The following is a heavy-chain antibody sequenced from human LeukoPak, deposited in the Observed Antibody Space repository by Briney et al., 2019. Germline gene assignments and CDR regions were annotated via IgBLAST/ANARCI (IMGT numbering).Heavy chain of an antibody. CDR1: GFTFSNYW. V-gene: IGHV3-23*01. CDR2: ISGSGGGT. Sequence: PGGSLRLSCAASGFTFSNYWMHWVRQAPGKGLEWVSAISGSGGGTYYADSVKGRFTISRDNSKNTLFLQMNSLRAGDTAVYYCARDRVGASDWGQGTLVTVSS. D-gene: IGHD1-26*01. CDR3: ARDRVGASD. J-gene: IGHJ4*02.